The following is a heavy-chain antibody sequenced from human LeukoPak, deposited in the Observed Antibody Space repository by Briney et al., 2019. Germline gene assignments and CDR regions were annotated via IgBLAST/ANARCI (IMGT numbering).Heavy chain of an antibody. V-gene: IGHV3-23*01. J-gene: IGHJ4*02. Sequence: GGSLRLSSAASGFTFSSYAMSWVRQAPGKGLEWVSAISGSGGSTYYADSVKGRFTISRANAQNSLYLQMNSLRAEDMALYYCAKGQSSRIAAHFDYWGQGTLVTVSS. D-gene: IGHD2-15*01. CDR3: AKGQSSRIAAHFDY. CDR1: GFTFSSYA. CDR2: ISGSGGST.